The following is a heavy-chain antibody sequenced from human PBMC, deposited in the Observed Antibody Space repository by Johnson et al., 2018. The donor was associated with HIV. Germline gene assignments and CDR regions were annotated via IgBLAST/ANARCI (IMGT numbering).Heavy chain of an antibody. CDR1: GFTVSSNY. D-gene: IGHD3-16*01. J-gene: IGHJ3*02. CDR2: IYSGGST. V-gene: IGHV3-66*03. Sequence: VQLVESGGGLIQPGGSLRLSCAASGFTVSSNYMTWVRQAPGKGLEWVSVIYSGGSTYYADSVKGRFTISRDNSKNTLYLQMNSRRPEDTAVYYCAREAVTLRGWGHVFDIWGQGTMVTVSS. CDR3: AREAVTLRGWGHVFDI.